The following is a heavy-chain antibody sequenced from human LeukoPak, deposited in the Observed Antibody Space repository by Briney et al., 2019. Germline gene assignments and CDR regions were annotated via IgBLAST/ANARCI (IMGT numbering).Heavy chain of an antibody. CDR1: GFTFSSYG. Sequence: GRSLRLSCAASGFTFSSYGMHWVRQAPGKGLEWVAVISYDGSNKYYADSVKGRFTISRDNSKNTLYLQMNSLRAEDTAAYYCAKTRQWLVPERGMDVWGQGTTVTVSS. CDR2: ISYDGSNK. J-gene: IGHJ6*02. D-gene: IGHD6-19*01. CDR3: AKTRQWLVPERGMDV. V-gene: IGHV3-30*18.